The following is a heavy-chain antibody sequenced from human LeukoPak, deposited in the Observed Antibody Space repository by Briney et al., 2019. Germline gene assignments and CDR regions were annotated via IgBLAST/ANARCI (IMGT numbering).Heavy chain of an antibody. Sequence: PGGSLRLSCAASGFTFSSYAMSWVRQAPGKGLEWVSAISGSGGSTYYADSAKGRFTISRDNSKNTLYLQMNSLRAEDTAVYYCAKTFDSSGYYYHYMDVWGKGTTVTVSS. V-gene: IGHV3-23*01. D-gene: IGHD3-22*01. J-gene: IGHJ6*03. CDR3: AKTFDSSGYYYHYMDV. CDR2: ISGSGGST. CDR1: GFTFSSYA.